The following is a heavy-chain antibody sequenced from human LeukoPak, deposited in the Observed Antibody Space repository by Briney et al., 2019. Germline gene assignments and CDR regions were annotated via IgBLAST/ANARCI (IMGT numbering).Heavy chain of an antibody. CDR2: IYSGGST. D-gene: IGHD3-10*01. J-gene: IGHJ4*02. V-gene: IGHV3-66*01. Sequence: GGSLRLSCAASGFTVSSNYMNWVRQAPGKGLEWVSVIYSGGSTYYADSVKGRFTISRDNSKNTLYLQMNSLRAEDTAVYYCARDPYYGSGFDYWGQGTLVTVSS. CDR3: ARDPYYGSGFDY. CDR1: GFTVSSNY.